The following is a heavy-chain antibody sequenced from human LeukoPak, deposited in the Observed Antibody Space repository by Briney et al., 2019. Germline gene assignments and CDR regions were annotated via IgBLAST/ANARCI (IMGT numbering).Heavy chain of an antibody. V-gene: IGHV1-8*01. CDR1: GYTFTSYD. J-gene: IGHJ4*02. Sequence: ASVKVSCKASGYTFTSYDINWVRQATGQGLEWMGWMTPNNGNTGYAQKFQGRVTITRDTSISTAYMELSSLRSEDTAMYYCVVVGLWGQGTLVTVSS. D-gene: IGHD1-26*01. CDR3: VVVGL. CDR2: MTPNNGNT.